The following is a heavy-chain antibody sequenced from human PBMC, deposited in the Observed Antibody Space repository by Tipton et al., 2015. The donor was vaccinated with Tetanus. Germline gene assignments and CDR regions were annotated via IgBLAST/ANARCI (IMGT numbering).Heavy chain of an antibody. CDR3: ARGWLAYDSSGYYYVDY. J-gene: IGHJ4*02. CDR1: GGSFSGYY. Sequence: TLSLTCAVYGGSFSGYYWSWIRQPPGKGLEWIEEINHSGSTNYNPSLKSRVTISVDTSKNQFSLKLSSVTAADTAVYYCARGWLAYDSSGYYYVDYWGQGTLVTVSS. CDR2: INHSGST. V-gene: IGHV4-34*01. D-gene: IGHD3-22*01.